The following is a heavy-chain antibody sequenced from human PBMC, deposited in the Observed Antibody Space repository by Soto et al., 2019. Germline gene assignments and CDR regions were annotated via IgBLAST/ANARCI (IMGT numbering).Heavy chain of an antibody. V-gene: IGHV4-30-2*06. CDR1: GGSISRAGYS. CDR3: ASSRVVTTYFDY. CDR2: IYNSGST. D-gene: IGHD2-21*02. J-gene: IGHJ4*02. Sequence: QLQLQESGSRLVKPSQTLSLTCAVSGGSISRAGYSWSWIRQSPGKGLEWIGYIYNSGSTFYNPSLKSRLTISVDRSKNQLSLQLNSVTAADTAVYYCASSRVVTTYFDYWGQGTLVNVS.